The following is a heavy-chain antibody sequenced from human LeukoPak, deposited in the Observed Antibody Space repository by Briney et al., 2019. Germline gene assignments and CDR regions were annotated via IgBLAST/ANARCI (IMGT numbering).Heavy chain of an antibody. D-gene: IGHD3-10*01. J-gene: IGHJ6*02. Sequence: ASVKVSCKASGYTFTSYDINWVRQATGQGLEWMRWMNPNSGNTGYAQKFQGRVTMTRNTSISTAYMELSSLRSEDTAVYYCARDRNYYGSGSYYNYYYYGMDVWGQGTTVTVSS. CDR2: MNPNSGNT. CDR3: ARDRNYYGSGSYYNYYYYGMDV. V-gene: IGHV1-8*01. CDR1: GYTFTSYD.